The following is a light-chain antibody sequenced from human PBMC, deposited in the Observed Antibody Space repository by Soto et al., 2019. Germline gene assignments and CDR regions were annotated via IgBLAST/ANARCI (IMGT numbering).Light chain of an antibody. V-gene: IGLV2-8*01. CDR1: SSDVGGYNY. Sequence: QSVLTQPPSASGSPGQSVTISCTGTSSDVGGYNYVSWYQQHPGKAPKLMIYEVSKRPSGVPDRFSGSKSGNTASLTVSVLQAEDEADYYCSSDAGSNNWVFGGGTKLTVL. CDR3: SSDAGSNNWV. J-gene: IGLJ3*02. CDR2: EVS.